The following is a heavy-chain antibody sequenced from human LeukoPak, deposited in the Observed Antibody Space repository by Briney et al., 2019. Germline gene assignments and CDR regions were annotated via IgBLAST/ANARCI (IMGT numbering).Heavy chain of an antibody. V-gene: IGHV4-59*01. D-gene: IGHD1-26*01. CDR2: IYYSGST. Sequence: SETLSLTCTVSGGSISSYYWTWIRQPPGKGLEWIGYIYYSGSTNYNPSLKSRVTISVDTSKNQFSLRLNSVTAADTAVYYCARSRAFNSGAFDPWGQGSLVTVSS. CDR3: ARSRAFNSGAFDP. CDR1: GGSISSYY. J-gene: IGHJ5*02.